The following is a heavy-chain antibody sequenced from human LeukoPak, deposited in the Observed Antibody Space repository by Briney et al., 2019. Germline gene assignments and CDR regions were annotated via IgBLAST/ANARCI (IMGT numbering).Heavy chain of an antibody. CDR3: AKDSCAPSCFYFDY. V-gene: IGHV3-23*01. Sequence: GGSLRLSCAASGFTFSSYAMSWVRQAPGKGLEWVSAISGSGGSAFYADSVKGRFTISRDNSKNTLYLQMNSLGADDTAVYYCAKDSCAPSCFYFDYWSQGSPVAVSS. D-gene: IGHD2-21*01. J-gene: IGHJ4*02. CDR1: GFTFSSYA. CDR2: ISGSGGSA.